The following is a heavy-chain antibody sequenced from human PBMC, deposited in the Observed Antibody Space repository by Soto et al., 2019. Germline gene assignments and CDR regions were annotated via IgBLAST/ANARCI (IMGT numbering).Heavy chain of an antibody. Sequence: PSETLSLTCTVSGGSISSSSYYWGWIRQPPGKGLEWIGSIYYSGSTYYNPSLKSRVTISVDTSKNQFSLKLSSVTAADTAVYYCATGYSSSWPYFDYWGRGTLVTVSS. D-gene: IGHD6-13*01. CDR1: GGSISSSSYY. J-gene: IGHJ4*02. V-gene: IGHV4-39*01. CDR3: ATGYSSSWPYFDY. CDR2: IYYSGST.